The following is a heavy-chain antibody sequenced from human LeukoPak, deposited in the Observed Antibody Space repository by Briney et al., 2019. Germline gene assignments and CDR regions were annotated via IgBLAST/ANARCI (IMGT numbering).Heavy chain of an antibody. CDR2: IYTSGNT. V-gene: IGHV4-4*09. J-gene: IGHJ6*03. CDR1: GGPISSYY. CDR3: ARGTNYDFWSGYQYYYYYYMDV. D-gene: IGHD3-3*01. Sequence: KPSETLSLTCTVSGGPISSYYGSWIRQPPGKGLEWIGYIYTSGNTNYNPSLKSRVTISVDTSKNQFSLKLSSVTAADTAAYYCARGTNYDFWSGYQYYYYYYMDVWGKGTTVNVSS.